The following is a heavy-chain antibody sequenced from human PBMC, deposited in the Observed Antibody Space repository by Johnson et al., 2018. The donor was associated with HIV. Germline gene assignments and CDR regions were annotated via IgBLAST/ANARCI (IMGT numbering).Heavy chain of an antibody. CDR1: GFIFSSYG. Sequence: VQLVESGGGVVQPGGSLRLSCAASGFIFSSYGMHWVRQAPGKGLEWVSGISWNSGSIGYADSVKGRFTISRDNAKNSLYLQMNSLRAEDTALYYCAREGNYYDSSSHVFDILGQGTMVTVSS. CDR3: AREGNYYDSSSHVFDI. D-gene: IGHD3-22*01. CDR2: ISWNSGSI. J-gene: IGHJ3*02. V-gene: IGHV3-9*01.